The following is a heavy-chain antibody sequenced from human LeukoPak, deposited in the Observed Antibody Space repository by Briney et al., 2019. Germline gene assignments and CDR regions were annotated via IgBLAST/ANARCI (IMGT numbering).Heavy chain of an antibody. Sequence: SETLSLTCSVSGGSISGYYWSWIRQPPGKGLEWIGYLYYSGSTDYNPSLKSRVTISADTSKNQFSLRLSSVTAADTAVYFCARESSYSGWFDYWGQGTLVTVSS. CDR1: GGSISGYY. CDR3: ARESSYSGWFDY. CDR2: LYYSGST. J-gene: IGHJ4*02. V-gene: IGHV4-59*01. D-gene: IGHD5-12*01.